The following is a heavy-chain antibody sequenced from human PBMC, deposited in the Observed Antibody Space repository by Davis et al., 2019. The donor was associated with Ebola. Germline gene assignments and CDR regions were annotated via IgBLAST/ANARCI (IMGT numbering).Heavy chain of an antibody. CDR3: ATSYFTMTTLY. D-gene: IGHD4-17*01. CDR1: GFTFSSYA. CDR2: IRYDGSSQ. V-gene: IGHV3-30*02. J-gene: IGHJ4*02. Sequence: GGSLRLSCAASGFTFSSYAMSWVRQTPGKGLEWVGFIRYDGSSQDYVDSVKGRFTISRDNLQNTLYLHIDSLSAEDSGVYYCATSYFTMTTLYWGQGTLVTVSS.